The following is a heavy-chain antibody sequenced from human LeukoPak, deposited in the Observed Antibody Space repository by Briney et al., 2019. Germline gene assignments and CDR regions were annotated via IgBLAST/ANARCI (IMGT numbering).Heavy chain of an antibody. J-gene: IGHJ4*02. D-gene: IGHD2-15*01. Sequence: GGSLRLSCAASGFTFSSYGMHWVRQAPGKGLEWVAVISYDGSNKYYADSVKGRSIISRDNSKDTLYLQMNSLRAEDTAVYYCAKARLCSGGSCYLDYWGQGTLVTVSS. CDR3: AKARLCSGGSCYLDY. V-gene: IGHV3-30*18. CDR2: ISYDGSNK. CDR1: GFTFSSYG.